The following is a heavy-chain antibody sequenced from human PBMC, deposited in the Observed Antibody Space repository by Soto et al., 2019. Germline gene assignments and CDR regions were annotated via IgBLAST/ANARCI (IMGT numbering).Heavy chain of an antibody. Sequence: GGSMRLFCAASGFTYSGYAMHCVRQAPCKGLEWVAVIAYDGSNKYYADSVKGPFTISRDNSKNTLYRQMNSLRAEDTAVYYCARAKTTVTTLNNWFDPRGQGTLVTVSS. V-gene: IGHV3-30-3*01. CDR3: ARAKTTVTTLNNWFDP. CDR1: GFTYSGYA. D-gene: IGHD4-4*01. CDR2: IAYDGSNK. J-gene: IGHJ5*02.